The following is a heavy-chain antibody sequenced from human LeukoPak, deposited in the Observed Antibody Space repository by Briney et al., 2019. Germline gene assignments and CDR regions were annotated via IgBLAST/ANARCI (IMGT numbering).Heavy chain of an antibody. CDR2: IYHSGST. J-gene: IGHJ4*02. V-gene: IGHV4-4*02. CDR3: ATTDSSGWYYVDY. D-gene: IGHD6-19*01. Sequence: SETLSLTCAVSGGSICSSNWWSWVRQPPGKGLEWIGEIYHSGSTNYNPSLKSRVTISVDKSKNQFSLKLSSVTAADTAVYYCATTDSSGWYYVDYWGQGTLVTVSS. CDR1: GGSICSSNW.